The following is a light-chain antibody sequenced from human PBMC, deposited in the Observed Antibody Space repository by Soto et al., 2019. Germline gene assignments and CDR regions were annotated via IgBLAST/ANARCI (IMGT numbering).Light chain of an antibody. V-gene: IGLV2-14*01. J-gene: IGLJ1*01. Sequence: QSVLTQPASVSGSPGQSITISYTGTSSDVGAYDYVSWYQQHPGKAPKLVIFEVTNRPSGVSNRFSGSTSGNTASLTISGLQAEDEADYYCSSFASSGTLDNVCGTGTKVTVL. CDR2: EVT. CDR3: SSFASSGTLDNV. CDR1: SSDVGAYDY.